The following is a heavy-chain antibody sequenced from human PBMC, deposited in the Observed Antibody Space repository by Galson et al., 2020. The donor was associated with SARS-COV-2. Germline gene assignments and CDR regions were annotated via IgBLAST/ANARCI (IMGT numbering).Heavy chain of an antibody. CDR3: ARGPRFGELLSPLDS. CDR1: GFTFSSYT. J-gene: IGHJ4*02. V-gene: IGHV3-30-3*01. CDR2: ISNAGSNR. D-gene: IGHD3-10*01. Sequence: TGGSLRLSCAASGFTFSSYTMHWVRQAPAKGLEWVAVISNAGSNRYYADSVKGRFTISRDNSKNTLFLQLNSLRVEDTAVYYCARGPRFGELLSPLDSWGQGTLVTVSS.